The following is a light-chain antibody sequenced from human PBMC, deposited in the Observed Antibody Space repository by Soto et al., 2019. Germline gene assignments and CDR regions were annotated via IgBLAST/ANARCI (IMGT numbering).Light chain of an antibody. V-gene: IGKV3D-7*01. CDR1: QSVSSSY. CDR2: GAS. Sequence: PGERVTLSCRASQSVSSSYLTWYQQKPGQAPRLLIYGASTRATSIPARFSGSGSGTDFTLSISSLQAEDVAVYYCQQFYSSPLTFGGGTKVDIK. CDR3: QQFYSSPLT. J-gene: IGKJ4*01.